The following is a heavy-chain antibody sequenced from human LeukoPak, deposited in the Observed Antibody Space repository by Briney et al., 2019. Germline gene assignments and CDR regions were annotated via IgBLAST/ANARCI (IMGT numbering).Heavy chain of an antibody. Sequence: SETLSLTCTVSGGSITRANRYWDWVRRPPRKELEWIGSVDYSGNTYYNPSLKSRVTMSVDAPKAQFSLKLISVTAADTAVYYCARRAPYDVGYCHYFDDWGQGTLVTVSS. V-gene: IGHV4-39*01. CDR1: GGSITRANRY. J-gene: IGHJ4*02. CDR3: ARRAPYDVGYCHYFDD. D-gene: IGHD3-22*01. CDR2: VDYSGNT.